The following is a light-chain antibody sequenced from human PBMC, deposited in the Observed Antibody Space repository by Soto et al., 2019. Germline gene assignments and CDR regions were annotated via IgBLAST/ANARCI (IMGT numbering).Light chain of an antibody. J-gene: IGLJ1*01. V-gene: IGLV2-23*01. CDR3: SSYASSSSYV. CDR2: EGT. CDR1: SSDVGGYNY. Sequence: QSVLTQPASVSGSPGQSITISCTGTSSDVGGYNYVSWYQLHPGKAPKLLIYEGTQRPSGVSSRFSGSKSGNTASLTIYGLQAEDEADYYCSSYASSSSYVFRNGTTVTVL.